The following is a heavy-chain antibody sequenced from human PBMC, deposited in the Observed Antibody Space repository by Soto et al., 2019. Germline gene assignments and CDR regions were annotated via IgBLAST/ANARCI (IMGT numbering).Heavy chain of an antibody. CDR3: ARYSSYNWFDP. V-gene: IGHV4-4*02. CDR2: IYHSGST. Sequence: SETLSLTCAVSGGSISSSNWWSWVRQPPGKGLEWIGEIYHSGSTNYNPSLKSRVTISVDTSKNQFSLKLSSVTAADTAVYYCARYSSYNWFDPWGQGTLVTVSS. CDR1: GGSISSSNW. J-gene: IGHJ5*02. D-gene: IGHD4-4*01.